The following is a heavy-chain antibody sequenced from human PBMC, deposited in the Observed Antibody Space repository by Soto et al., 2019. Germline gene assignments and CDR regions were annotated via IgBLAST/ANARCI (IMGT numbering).Heavy chain of an antibody. CDR2: ISAYNGNT. D-gene: IGHD3-10*01. J-gene: IGHJ6*02. CDR1: GYTFTSYG. V-gene: IGHV1-18*01. CDR3: ASALWFGELPRGYYYGMDV. Sequence: ASVKVSCKASGYTFTSYGISWVRQAPGQGLEWMGWISAYNGNTNYAQKLQGRVTMTTDTSTSTAYVELRSLTSDDTAVYYCASALWFGELPRGYYYGMDVWGQGTTVTVSS.